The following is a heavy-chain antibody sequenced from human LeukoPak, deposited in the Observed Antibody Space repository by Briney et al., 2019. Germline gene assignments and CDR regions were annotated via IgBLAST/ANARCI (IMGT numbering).Heavy chain of an antibody. J-gene: IGHJ3*02. CDR1: GFTFSSYA. CDR3: AEGYNAFDI. D-gene: IGHD5-18*01. V-gene: IGHV3-23*01. Sequence: GGSLRLSRAASGFTFSSYAMSWVRQAPGKGLEWVSVISGSGGSTYYADSVKGRFTIPRDNSRNTLYLQMNSLRAEDTAVYYCAEGYNAFDIWGQGTMVTVSS. CDR2: ISGSGGST.